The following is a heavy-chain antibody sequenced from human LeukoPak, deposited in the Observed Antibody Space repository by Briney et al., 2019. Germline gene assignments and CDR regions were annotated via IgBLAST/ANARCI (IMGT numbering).Heavy chain of an antibody. Sequence: AALSVSSAPSGDTLTTDGISWARHAPGQGRGWRGWVSAFNVNTNSTRRPQGRVTMTTDTSTSTAYMELRSLISHDTAVYYCARDLGGYYIPIQVNWFDPWGQGTLVTVSS. V-gene: IGHV1-18*01. CDR2: VSAFNVNT. CDR1: GDTLTTDG. CDR3: ARDLGGYYIPIQVNWFDP. J-gene: IGHJ5*02. D-gene: IGHD1-26*01.